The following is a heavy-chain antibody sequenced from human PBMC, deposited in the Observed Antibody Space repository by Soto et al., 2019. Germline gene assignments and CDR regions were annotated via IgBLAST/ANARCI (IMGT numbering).Heavy chain of an antibody. CDR3: AADATAWQQMVPSDY. J-gene: IGHJ4*02. V-gene: IGHV1-58*01. Sequence: ASVKVSCKASGFTFTSSAFQWVRQARGQRLEWIGWIAVGSGYTNYAQRFQDRVTLTRDMSTATTYMELSRLTSEDTAIYYCAADATAWQQMVPSDYWGQGXLVTVSS. CDR2: IAVGSGYT. D-gene: IGHD2-8*01. CDR1: GFTFTSSA.